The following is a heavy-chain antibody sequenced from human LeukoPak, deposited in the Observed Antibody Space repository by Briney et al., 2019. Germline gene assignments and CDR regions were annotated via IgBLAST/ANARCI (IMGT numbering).Heavy chain of an antibody. Sequence: GASVKVSCKASGYTFTSYGISWVRQAPGQGLEWMGWISAYNGNTNYAQKLQGRVTMTTDTSTSTAYMELSSLRSEDTAVYYCARENGEMFVIAAAGTYPFPFDYRGQGTLVTVSS. CDR3: ARENGEMFVIAAAGTYPFPFDY. CDR2: ISAYNGNT. CDR1: GYTFTSYG. V-gene: IGHV1-18*01. D-gene: IGHD6-13*01. J-gene: IGHJ4*02.